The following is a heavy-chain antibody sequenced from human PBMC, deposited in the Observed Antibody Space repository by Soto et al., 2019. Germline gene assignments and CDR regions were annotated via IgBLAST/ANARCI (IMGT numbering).Heavy chain of an antibody. V-gene: IGHV1-69*13. J-gene: IGHJ5*02. Sequence: ASVKVSCKASGGTFSSYAVNWMRQAPGQGLEWIGGVIPIFGRTNYAQKFQGRVSITADLSTSTVYMNLSSLKSEDTAAYYCARVAQVGSGWFDPWGQGXLVTVYS. CDR1: GGTFSSYA. CDR2: VIPIFGRT. CDR3: ARVAQVGSGWFDP. D-gene: IGHD1-26*01.